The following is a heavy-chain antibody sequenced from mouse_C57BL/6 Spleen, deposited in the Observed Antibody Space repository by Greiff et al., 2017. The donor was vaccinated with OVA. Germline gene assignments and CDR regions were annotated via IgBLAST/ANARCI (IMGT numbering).Heavy chain of an antibody. CDR3: ATQGNYYGSSYDYFDY. Sequence: ELMLVESGGDLVKPGGSLKLSCAASGFTFSSYGMSWVRQTPDKRLEWVATISSGGSYTYYPDSVKGRFTISRDNAKNTLYLQMSSLKSEDTAMYYCATQGNYYGSSYDYFDYWGQGTTLTVSS. CDR1: GFTFSSYG. CDR2: ISSGGSYT. D-gene: IGHD1-1*01. J-gene: IGHJ2*01. V-gene: IGHV5-6*01.